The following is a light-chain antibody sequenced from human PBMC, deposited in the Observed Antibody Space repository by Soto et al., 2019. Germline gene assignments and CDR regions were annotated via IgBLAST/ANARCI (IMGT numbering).Light chain of an antibody. V-gene: IGLV2-14*02. CDR3: SSYTSSSTLLV. Sequence: QSALTQPASVSGSPGQSITISCSGTTSDVGGYDVVSWYQQHPGKAPKLMIFEVNQRPSGVSDRFSGSKSGNTASLTISGLQAEDEADYYCSSYTSSSTLLVFGGGTKLTVL. CDR2: EVN. CDR1: TSDVGGYDV. J-gene: IGLJ2*01.